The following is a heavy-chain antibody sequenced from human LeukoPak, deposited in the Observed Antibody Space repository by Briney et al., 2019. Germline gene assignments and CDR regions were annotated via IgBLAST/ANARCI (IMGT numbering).Heavy chain of an antibody. V-gene: IGHV3-7*01. CDR2: IKQDGSEK. Sequence: GGSLRLSCAASGFIFSSYWMSWVRQAPGKGLEWVANIKQDGSEKYYVDSVKGRFTISRDNAKNSLYLQMNSLRAEDTAVYYCARGSGGNWGQGTLVTVSS. D-gene: IGHD3-10*01. CDR1: GFIFSSYW. CDR3: ARGSGGN. J-gene: IGHJ4*02.